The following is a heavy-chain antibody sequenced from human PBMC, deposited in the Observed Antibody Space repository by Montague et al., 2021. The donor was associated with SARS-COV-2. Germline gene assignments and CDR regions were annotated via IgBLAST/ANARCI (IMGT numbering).Heavy chain of an antibody. J-gene: IGHJ4*02. CDR1: GDSVASKIAR. Sequence: CAISGDSVASKIARWNWERQTSSSEPRQQGGTYYRPKRYNDYAESVKSRITIDPDTSKHQFSLHLNSVTPEDTAVYYCARIPVGSKYYFDFWGQGTLVTVSS. V-gene: IGHV6-1*01. D-gene: IGHD2-2*01. CDR3: ARIPVGSKYYFDF. CDR2: TYYRPKRYN.